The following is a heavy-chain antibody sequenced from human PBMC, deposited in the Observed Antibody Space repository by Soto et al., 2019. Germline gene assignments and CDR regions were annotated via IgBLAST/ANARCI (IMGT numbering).Heavy chain of an antibody. V-gene: IGHV1-58*01. D-gene: IGHD2-15*01. Sequence: SVKVSCKASGFTFTSSAVQWVRQARGQRLEWIGWIVVGSVNTKYAQKFQERVTITRDMSTSTAYMERSSLRSEDTAVYYCAADDWGYCSGGSGYSFDAFDISGQGTMVTVSS. CDR2: IVVGSVNT. J-gene: IGHJ3*02. CDR3: AADDWGYCSGGSGYSFDAFDI. CDR1: GFTFTSSA.